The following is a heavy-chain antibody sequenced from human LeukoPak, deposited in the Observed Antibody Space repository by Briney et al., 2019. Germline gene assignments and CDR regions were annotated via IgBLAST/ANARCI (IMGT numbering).Heavy chain of an antibody. CDR1: GFMFKDIT. J-gene: IGHJ4*02. CDR2: INWDGGSR. Sequence: PGGSLNSSCAAPGFMFKDITMHWVEQARGKGLEWVFLINWDGGSRYYAASVKGRFTVSRDNSKNSLYLQMNSLRTEDTALYYCAKGDVDSPMNFYHWGQGTLVTVSS. CDR3: AKGDVDSPMNFYH. V-gene: IGHV3-43*01. D-gene: IGHD5-18*01.